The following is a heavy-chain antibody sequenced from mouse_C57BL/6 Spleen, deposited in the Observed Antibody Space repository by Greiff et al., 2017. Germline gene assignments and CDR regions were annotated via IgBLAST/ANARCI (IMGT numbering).Heavy chain of an antibody. CDR3: ARSLVYYDYDGNAMDY. CDR1: GYTFTDYY. V-gene: IGHV1-19*01. Sequence: VEPGASVKMSCKASGYTFTDYYMNWVKQSHGKSLEWIGVINPYNGGTSYNQKFKGKATLTVDKSSSTAYMELNSLTSEDSAVYYCARSLVYYDYDGNAMDYWGQGTSVTVSS. J-gene: IGHJ4*01. CDR2: INPYNGGT. D-gene: IGHD2-4*01.